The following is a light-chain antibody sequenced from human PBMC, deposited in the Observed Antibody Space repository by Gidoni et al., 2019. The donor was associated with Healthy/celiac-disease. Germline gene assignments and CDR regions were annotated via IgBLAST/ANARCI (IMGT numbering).Light chain of an antibody. CDR1: NLGSKS. CDR3: QVWDSSSDHRV. J-gene: IGLJ3*02. CDR2: DDS. Sequence: SSLLPQPPSVSVAPGPTARITCRGNNLGSKSVHWYQQKPGQAPVLVVYDDSDRPSGIPERFSGSNSGNTATLTISRVEAGDEADYYCQVWDSSSDHRVFGGGTKLTVL. V-gene: IGLV3-21*02.